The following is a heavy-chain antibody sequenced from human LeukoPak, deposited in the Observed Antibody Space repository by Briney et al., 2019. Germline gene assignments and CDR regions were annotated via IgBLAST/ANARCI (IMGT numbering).Heavy chain of an antibody. J-gene: IGHJ4*02. CDR2: INQDGSEE. D-gene: IGHD2-15*01. V-gene: IGHV3-7*01. CDR3: ARSWWRGPFDY. Sequence: PGGSLRLSCAASGFTFTRYWMAWVRQAPGKGLEWISNINQDGSEEYYVDSVRGRFTASRDNAKNSLFLQMNNLRAEDTAVYYCARSWWRGPFDYWGQGTLVTVSS. CDR1: GFTFTRYW.